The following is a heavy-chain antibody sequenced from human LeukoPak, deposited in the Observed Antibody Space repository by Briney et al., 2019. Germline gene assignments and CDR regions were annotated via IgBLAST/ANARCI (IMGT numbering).Heavy chain of an antibody. CDR3: AKGGIHRGYYYYYMDV. V-gene: IGHV3-23*01. J-gene: IGHJ6*03. CDR1: GFTFSSYA. Sequence: GGSLRLSCAASGFTFSSYAMSWVRQAPGKGLEWVSAISGSGGSTYYADSVKGRFTISRDNAKNSLYLQMNSLRAEDTALYYCAKGGIHRGYYYYYMDVWGKGTTVTISS. D-gene: IGHD6-13*01. CDR2: ISGSGGST.